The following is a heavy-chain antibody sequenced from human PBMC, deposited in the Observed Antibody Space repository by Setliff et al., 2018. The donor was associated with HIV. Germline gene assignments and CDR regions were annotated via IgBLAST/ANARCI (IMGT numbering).Heavy chain of an antibody. J-gene: IGHJ4*02. CDR2: IRTKVYGGTT. D-gene: IGHD6-19*01. Sequence: PGGSLRLSCTASGFTFGDYFMSWVRQAPGKGLEWVGFIRTKVYGGTTEYAASVKGRFTISRDDSKSIAYLQMNSLETDDTAVYYCTRGRDIAVAAVNDYWGQGTLVTVSS. V-gene: IGHV3-49*04. CDR1: GFTFGDYF. CDR3: TRGRDIAVAAVNDY.